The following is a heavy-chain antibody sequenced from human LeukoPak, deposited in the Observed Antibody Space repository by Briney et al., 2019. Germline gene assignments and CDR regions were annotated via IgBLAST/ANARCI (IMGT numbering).Heavy chain of an antibody. Sequence: PGGSLRLSCAASGFTFSSYGMHWVRQAPGKGLEWVAVISYDGGNKYYADSVKGRFTISRDNSKNTLYLQMNSLRAEDTAVYYCAKALLGALYGSGSPAAPPHYYYYYMDVWGKGTTVTISS. CDR2: ISYDGGNK. V-gene: IGHV3-30*18. J-gene: IGHJ6*03. D-gene: IGHD3-10*01. CDR3: AKALLGALYGSGSPAAPPHYYYYYMDV. CDR1: GFTFSSYG.